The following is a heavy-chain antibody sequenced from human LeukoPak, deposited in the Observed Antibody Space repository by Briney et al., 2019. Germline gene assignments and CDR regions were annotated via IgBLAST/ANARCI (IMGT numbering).Heavy chain of an antibody. CDR3: ARPSTYSSSWYLDAFDI. D-gene: IGHD6-13*01. CDR2: ISAYNGNT. Sequence: GASVKVSCKASGYTFTSYGISWVRQAPGQGLDWMGWISAYNGNTNYAQKLQGRVTMTTDTSTSTAYMELRSLRSDDTAVYYCARPSTYSSSWYLDAFDIWGQGTMVTVSS. J-gene: IGHJ3*02. V-gene: IGHV1-18*01. CDR1: GYTFTSYG.